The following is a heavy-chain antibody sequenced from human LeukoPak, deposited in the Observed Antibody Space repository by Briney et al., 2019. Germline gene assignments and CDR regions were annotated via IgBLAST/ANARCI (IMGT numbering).Heavy chain of an antibody. CDR2: IRSKANNYAT. V-gene: IGHV3-73*01. Sequence: GGAPRLSCAPSGVTFSGSAMHWVRQAFGAGVEGGGRIRSKANNYATAYAASVKGSFTISRDDSKNTAYLQMNSLKTEDTAVYYCTKHPSDDGGAIDYWGQGTLVTVSS. J-gene: IGHJ4*02. CDR3: TKHPSDDGGAIDY. D-gene: IGHD4-23*01. CDR1: GVTFSGSA.